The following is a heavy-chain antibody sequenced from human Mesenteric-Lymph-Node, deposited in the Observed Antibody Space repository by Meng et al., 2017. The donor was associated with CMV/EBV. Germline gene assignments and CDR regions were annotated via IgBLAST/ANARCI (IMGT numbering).Heavy chain of an antibody. Sequence: VQVHPWGAGLLKPSETLSVTCAVYGGSFSGYYWNWIRQSPEKGLEWIGEINHSGSTTYNPSFTSRIIISVDTSTNQISLNMSSVTAADTAVYYCARGSSYDILTGYFDYWGQGALVTVSS. D-gene: IGHD3-9*01. J-gene: IGHJ4*02. CDR1: GGSFSGYY. CDR3: ARGSSYDILTGYFDY. V-gene: IGHV4-34*01. CDR2: INHSGST.